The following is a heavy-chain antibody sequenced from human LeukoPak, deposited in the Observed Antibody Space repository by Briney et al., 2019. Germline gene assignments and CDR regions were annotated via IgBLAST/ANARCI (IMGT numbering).Heavy chain of an antibody. CDR3: ARSYSYGFSKSKHFDY. CDR1: GFTFSSYG. J-gene: IGHJ4*02. V-gene: IGHV3-23*01. D-gene: IGHD5-18*01. Sequence: GGSLRLSCAASGFTFSSYGMNWVRQAPGKGLEWISGISPSGGGTYYADFVKGRFTISRDDSKNTLYLQMNSLRAEDTAVYYCARSYSYGFSKSKHFDYWGQGTLVTVSS. CDR2: ISPSGGGT.